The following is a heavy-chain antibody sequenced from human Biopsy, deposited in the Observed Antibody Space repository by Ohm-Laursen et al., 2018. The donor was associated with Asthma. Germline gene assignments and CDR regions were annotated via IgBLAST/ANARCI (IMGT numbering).Heavy chain of an antibody. CDR2: IWYDGSNK. CDR1: GFTFSSYG. V-gene: IGHV3-33*01. J-gene: IGHJ4*02. D-gene: IGHD4-17*01. Sequence: RSLRLSCAASGFTFSSYGMHWVRQAPGKGLEWVAVIWYDGSNKYYADSVKGRFTISRDNSKNTLYLQMNSLRAEDTAVYYCARKARRGDYDFDYWGQGTLVTVSS. CDR3: ARKARRGDYDFDY.